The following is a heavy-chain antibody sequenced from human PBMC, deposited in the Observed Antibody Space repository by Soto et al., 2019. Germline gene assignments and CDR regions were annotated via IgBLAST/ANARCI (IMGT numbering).Heavy chain of an antibody. Sequence: QVQLVESGGGVVQPERSLTLSCAASGFTFSNYGMHWVRQAPGKGLEWVAVVSYDGKVQYYGDSVKGRFTISRDNSKNTLYRQMKSLRAEDTAVYYCAKGRTARASREFDYWGQGTLVAVSS. D-gene: IGHD6-25*01. J-gene: IGHJ4*02. CDR2: VSYDGKVQ. V-gene: IGHV3-30*18. CDR3: AKGRTARASREFDY. CDR1: GFTFSNYG.